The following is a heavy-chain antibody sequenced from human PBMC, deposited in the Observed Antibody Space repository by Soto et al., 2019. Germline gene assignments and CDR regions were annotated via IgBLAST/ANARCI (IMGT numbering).Heavy chain of an antibody. CDR1: GFTFSSYE. J-gene: IGHJ6*02. V-gene: IGHV3-48*03. CDR2: ISSSGSTI. Sequence: LRLSCAASGFTFSSYEMNWVRQAPGKGLEWVSYISSSGSTIYYADSVKGRFTISRDNAKNSLYLQMNSLRAEDTAVYDCAREGLITFGEVIAPGDRYYGMAVWGQGTTVTVSS. CDR3: AREGLITFGEVIAPGDRYYGMAV. D-gene: IGHD3-16*02.